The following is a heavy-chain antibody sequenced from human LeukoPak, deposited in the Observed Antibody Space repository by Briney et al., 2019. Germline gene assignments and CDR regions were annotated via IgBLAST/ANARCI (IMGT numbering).Heavy chain of an antibody. D-gene: IGHD6-19*01. CDR2: MKQDGGEK. CDR3: AKAAYSSGWTRYYGMDV. J-gene: IGHJ6*02. V-gene: IGHV3-7*01. CDR1: GFTFSTYW. Sequence: PGGSLRLSCAVSGFTFSTYWMSWVRQAPGKGLEWVASMKQDGGEKYYVDSVKGRFTISRDNSNNTLYLQMNSLRPDDTAVYYCAKAAYSSGWTRYYGMDVWGQGTTVAVSS.